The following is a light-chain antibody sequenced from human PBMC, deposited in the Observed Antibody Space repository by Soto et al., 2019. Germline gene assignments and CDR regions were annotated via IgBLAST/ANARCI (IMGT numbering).Light chain of an antibody. CDR1: TSDIGGYKY. J-gene: IGLJ1*01. CDR2: DVT. CDR3: CSYARTPHV. V-gene: IGLV2-11*01. Sequence: QSALTQPPSVSGSPGQSVTISCTGTTSDIGGYKYVSWYQQLPGKAPKLMIFDVTKRPSGVPDRFSGSNSGNTASLTISGLQAEDEAIYYRCSYARTPHVFGTGTKLTVL.